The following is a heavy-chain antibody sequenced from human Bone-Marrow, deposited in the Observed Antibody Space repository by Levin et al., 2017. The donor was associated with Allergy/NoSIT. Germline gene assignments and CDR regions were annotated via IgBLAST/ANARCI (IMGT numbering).Heavy chain of an antibody. CDR2: ISSSSSYI. CDR1: GFTFSSYS. Sequence: GGSLRLSCAASGFTFSSYSMNWVRQAPGKGLEWVSSISSSSSYIYYADSVKGRFTISRDNAKNSLYLQMNSLRAEDTAVYYCARVRDGYNYRDEIDYWGQGTLVTVSS. CDR3: ARVRDGYNYRDEIDY. V-gene: IGHV3-21*01. D-gene: IGHD5-24*01. J-gene: IGHJ4*02.